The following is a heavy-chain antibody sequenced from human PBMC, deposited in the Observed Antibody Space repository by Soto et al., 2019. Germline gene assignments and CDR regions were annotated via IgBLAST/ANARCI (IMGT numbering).Heavy chain of an antibody. V-gene: IGHV3-53*04. CDR2: IYSGGST. CDR1: GFTVSSNY. J-gene: IGHJ4*02. Sequence: ESGGGLVPPGGSLRLSCAASGFTVSSNYMSWVRQAPGKGLEWVSVIYSGGSTYYADSVKGRFTISRHNSKNTLYLQMNSLRAEDTAVYYCARHYGDYRGNFDYWGQGTLVTVSS. D-gene: IGHD4-17*01. CDR3: ARHYGDYRGNFDY.